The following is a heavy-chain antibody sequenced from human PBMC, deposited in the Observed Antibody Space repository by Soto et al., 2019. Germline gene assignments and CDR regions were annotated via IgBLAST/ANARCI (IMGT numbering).Heavy chain of an antibody. CDR2: ISAHNGNT. V-gene: IGHV1-18*01. J-gene: IGHJ4*02. CDR3: ARGRYWDY. Sequence: QVHLVQSGAEVKKPGASVKVSCKASGYTFTSYDITWLRQAPGQGLEWMGWISAHNGNTDYAQKLQGRVIVNRDTSTSTAYMELRSLKSDDTAVYYCARGRYWDYWGQGALVTVSS. D-gene: IGHD2-8*02. CDR1: GYTFTSYD.